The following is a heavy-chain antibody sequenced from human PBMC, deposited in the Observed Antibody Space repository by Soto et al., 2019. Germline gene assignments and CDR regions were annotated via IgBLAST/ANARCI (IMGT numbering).Heavy chain of an antibody. Sequence: QVQLVQSGAEVKKPGSSVKVSCKASGGTFSSYAISWVRQAPGQGLEWMGGIIPIFGTANYAQKFQGRVAITADESPRAAYTELSSLRSEDTAVYYCARYGWPLAQGFDPWGQGTLVTVSS. D-gene: IGHD2-15*01. V-gene: IGHV1-69*12. CDR2: IIPIFGTA. CDR1: GGTFSSYA. CDR3: ARYGWPLAQGFDP. J-gene: IGHJ5*02.